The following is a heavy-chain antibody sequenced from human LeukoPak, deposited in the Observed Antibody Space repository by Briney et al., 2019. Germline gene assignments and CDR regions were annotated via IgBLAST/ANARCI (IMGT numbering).Heavy chain of an antibody. CDR2: IIPILGIA. V-gene: IGHV1-69*04. Sequence: EASVKVSCKASGGTFSSYAISWVRQAPGQGLEWMGRIIPILGIANYAQKFQGRVTITTDESTSTAYMELSSLRSEDTAVYYCARDSRDCSSTSCYTGWYFQHWGQGTLVTVSS. D-gene: IGHD2-2*02. CDR3: ARDSRDCSSTSCYTGWYFQH. CDR1: GGTFSSYA. J-gene: IGHJ1*01.